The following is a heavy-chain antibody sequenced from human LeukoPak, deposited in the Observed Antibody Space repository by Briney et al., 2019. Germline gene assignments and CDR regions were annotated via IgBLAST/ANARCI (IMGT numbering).Heavy chain of an antibody. CDR3: ARERQNKDFWSGGDY. J-gene: IGHJ4*02. D-gene: IGHD3-3*01. Sequence: GGSLRLSCAASGFTFSTYWMSWVRQAPGKGLEWVANIKQDGSEKYYVDSVKGRFTISRDNAKNSLYLQMNTLRPEDTAVYCCARERQNKDFWSGGDYWGQGTLVTVSS. CDR1: GFTFSTYW. CDR2: IKQDGSEK. V-gene: IGHV3-7*01.